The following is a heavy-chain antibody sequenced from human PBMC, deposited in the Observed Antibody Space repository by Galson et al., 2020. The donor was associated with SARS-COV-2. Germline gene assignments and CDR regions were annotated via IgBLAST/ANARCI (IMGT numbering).Heavy chain of an antibody. Sequence: SLRLSCAASGFTFSSYAMHWVRQAPGKGLEWVAVISYDGSNKYYADSVKGRFTISRDNSKNTLYLQMNSLRAEDTAVYYCASALLWFGESLGYWGQGTLVTVSS. D-gene: IGHD3-10*01. V-gene: IGHV3-30*04. CDR2: ISYDGSNK. CDR1: GFTFSSYA. J-gene: IGHJ4*02. CDR3: ASALLWFGESLGY.